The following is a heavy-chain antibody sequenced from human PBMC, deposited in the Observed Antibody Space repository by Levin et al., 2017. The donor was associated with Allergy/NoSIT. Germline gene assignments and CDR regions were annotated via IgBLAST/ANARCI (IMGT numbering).Heavy chain of an antibody. CDR1: GFTFGSSD. D-gene: IGHD2-15*01. Sequence: PGGSLRLSCIASGFTFGSSDMTWVRQAPGKGLEWVSSISRSSAGTYYADSVKGRFTIFRVDSENTLYLQVNSLRAEDTALYHCARGGISTSGLGHWGQGTLVTVSS. J-gene: IGHJ4*02. CDR3: ARGGISTSGLGH. CDR2: ISRSSAGT. V-gene: IGHV3-23*01.